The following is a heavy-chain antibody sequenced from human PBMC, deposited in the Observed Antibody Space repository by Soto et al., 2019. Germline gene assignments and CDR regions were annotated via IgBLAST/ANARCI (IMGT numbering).Heavy chain of an antibody. Sequence: PGGSLRLSCAASGFTFSSQWMYWVRQSPGKGPVWVSAISGSGSSIYYADSVKGRFTISRDNAKNTLYLQMNSLRAEDTAVYYCANPYYDFWSGYPSPQLLYGMDVWGQGTTVTVSS. CDR3: ANPYYDFWSGYPSPQLLYGMDV. CDR1: GFTFSSQW. J-gene: IGHJ6*02. CDR2: ISGSGSSI. D-gene: IGHD3-3*01. V-gene: IGHV3-23*01.